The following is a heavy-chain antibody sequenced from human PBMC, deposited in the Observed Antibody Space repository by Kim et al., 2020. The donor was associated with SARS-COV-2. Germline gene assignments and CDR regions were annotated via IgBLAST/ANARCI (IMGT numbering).Heavy chain of an antibody. D-gene: IGHD2-21*01. J-gene: IGHJ4*02. CDR2: IWYDGSNK. V-gene: IGHV3-33*01. Sequence: GGSLRLSCAASGFTFSNYGMHWVRQTPGKGLEWVAVIWYDGSNKYYADSVKGRFAISRDNSKNTLYLQMNSLRVEDTAVYYCARDIAVVMDYWGRGTLVTVSS. CDR1: GFTFSNYG. CDR3: ARDIAVVMDY.